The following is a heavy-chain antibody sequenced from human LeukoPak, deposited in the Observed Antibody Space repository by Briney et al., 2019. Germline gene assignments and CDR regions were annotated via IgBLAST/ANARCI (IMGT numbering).Heavy chain of an antibody. CDR2: ISGSGGSA. J-gene: IGHJ4*02. CDR1: GLTPSSYA. CDR3: AKYLYYGSGRAMGVFDY. Sequence: GRSLRLSCALSGLTPSSYAISWVRQAAGKGRGWVSAISGSGGSASYADSGTGRFTISSANSKNTLYLQMNSLRAEDTAVYYCAKYLYYGSGRAMGVFDYWGQGTLVTVSS. D-gene: IGHD3-10*01. V-gene: IGHV3-23*01.